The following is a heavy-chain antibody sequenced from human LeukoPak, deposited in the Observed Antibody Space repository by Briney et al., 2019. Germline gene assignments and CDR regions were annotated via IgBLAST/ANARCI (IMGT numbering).Heavy chain of an antibody. CDR1: GYTFTAYY. V-gene: IGHV1-2*02. D-gene: IGHD2-2*01. CDR3: AGDRVVVPAAFDY. CDR2: INPNSGGT. J-gene: IGHJ4*02. Sequence: ASVKVSCKASGYTFTAYYMHWVRQAPGQGLERMGWINPNSGGTNYAQKFQGRVTMTRDTSISTAYMELSRLRSDDTAVYYCAGDRVVVPAAFDYWGQGTLVTVSS.